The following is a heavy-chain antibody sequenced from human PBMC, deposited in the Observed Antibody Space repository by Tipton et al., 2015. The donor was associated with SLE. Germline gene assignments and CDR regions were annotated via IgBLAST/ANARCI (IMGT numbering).Heavy chain of an antibody. D-gene: IGHD2-8*01. CDR2: IYTTGNT. J-gene: IGHJ5*02. CDR3: ARHDTNYGRNWFDP. V-gene: IGHV4-38-2*01. Sequence: TLSLTCDVSGYAISRGNYWGWIRQAPGKGLEWIGSIYTTGNTNYTPSLQSRVTMSVDTAKNHFSLNVNSVTAADTAVYYCARHDTNYGRNWFDPWGQGTLVTVSS. CDR1: GYAISRGNY.